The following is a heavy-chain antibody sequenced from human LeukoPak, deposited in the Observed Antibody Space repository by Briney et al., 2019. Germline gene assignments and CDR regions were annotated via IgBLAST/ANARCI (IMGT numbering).Heavy chain of an antibody. J-gene: IGHJ6*03. D-gene: IGHD2-2*01. CDR1: GYTFTSYY. Sequence: GASVKVSCKASGYTFTSYYIHWVRQAPGQGLEWMGIINPSGGSTSYAQKFQGRVTMTRDMSTSTVYMELSSLRAEDTAVYYCAKGYDGSAAMGQYYYYYYYMDVWGKGTTVTISS. CDR3: AKGYDGSAAMGQYYYYYYYMDV. CDR2: INPSGGST. V-gene: IGHV1-46*01.